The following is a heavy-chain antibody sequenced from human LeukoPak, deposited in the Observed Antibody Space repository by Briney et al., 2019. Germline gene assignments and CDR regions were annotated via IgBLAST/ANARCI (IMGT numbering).Heavy chain of an antibody. CDR1: SGSISSYY. J-gene: IGHJ4*02. D-gene: IGHD6-19*01. CDR2: IYYSGST. Sequence: SETLSLTCTVSSGSISSYYWSWIRQPPGKGLEWIGYIYYSGSTNYNPSLKSRVTISVDTSKNQFSLKLSSVTAADTAMYYCVRDQSWVADSDYWGQGTLVTVSS. V-gene: IGHV4-59*12. CDR3: VRDQSWVADSDY.